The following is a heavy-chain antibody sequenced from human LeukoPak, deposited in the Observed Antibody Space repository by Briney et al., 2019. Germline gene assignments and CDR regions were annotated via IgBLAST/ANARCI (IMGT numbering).Heavy chain of an antibody. CDR2: IYTSGST. Sequence: SERLSLTCTVSGGSISSGSYYWSWIRQPAGKGLEWIGRIYTSGSTNYNPSLKSRVTISVDTSKNQFSLKLSSVTAADTAVYDCARELGFLEWLSYNWFDPWGQGTLVTVSS. V-gene: IGHV4-61*02. J-gene: IGHJ5*02. D-gene: IGHD3-3*01. CDR1: GGSISSGSYY. CDR3: ARELGFLEWLSYNWFDP.